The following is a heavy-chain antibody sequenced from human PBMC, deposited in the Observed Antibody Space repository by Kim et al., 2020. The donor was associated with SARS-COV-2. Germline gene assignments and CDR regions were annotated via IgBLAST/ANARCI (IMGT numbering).Heavy chain of an antibody. Sequence: SETLSLTCSVSGGSISCYYWSWIRQSPGKGLEWMAYVYPTGSAHYSPSVRSRATISVDISKNQFSLRLTSVTAADTAIDYCARLHGYKSEEFDSWGQGTLVTVSS. V-gene: IGHV4-59*01. CDR1: GGSISCYY. D-gene: IGHD5-12*01. CDR2: VYPTGSA. CDR3: ARLHGYKSEEFDS. J-gene: IGHJ5*01.